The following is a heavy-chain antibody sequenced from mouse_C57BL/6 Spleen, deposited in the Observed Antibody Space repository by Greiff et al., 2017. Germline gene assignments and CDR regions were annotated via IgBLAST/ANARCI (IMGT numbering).Heavy chain of an antibody. Sequence: DVKLVESGGGLVKPGGSLKLSCAASGFTFSSYAMSWVRQTPEKRLEWVATISDGGSYTYYPDNVKGRFTISRDNAKNNLYLQMSHLKSEDTAMYYCARDLPYYYGSSYGYFDVWGTGTTVTVSS. J-gene: IGHJ1*03. CDR1: GFTFSSYA. V-gene: IGHV5-4*01. D-gene: IGHD1-1*01. CDR3: ARDLPYYYGSSYGYFDV. CDR2: ISDGGSYT.